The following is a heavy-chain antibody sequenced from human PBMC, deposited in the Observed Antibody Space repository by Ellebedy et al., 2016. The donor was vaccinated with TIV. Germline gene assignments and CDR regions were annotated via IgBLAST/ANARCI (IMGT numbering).Heavy chain of an antibody. V-gene: IGHV4-59*01. CDR1: GGSFSGYY. D-gene: IGHD6-19*01. CDR3: ASIAVAGLDFDY. Sequence: SETLSLTCAVYGGSFSGYYWSWIRQPPGKGLEWIGYIYNSGTTNYNPSLKSRVSISVDTSRNQLSLKLSSVTAADTAVYYCASIAVAGLDFDYWGQGTLVTVSS. CDR2: IYNSGTT. J-gene: IGHJ4*02.